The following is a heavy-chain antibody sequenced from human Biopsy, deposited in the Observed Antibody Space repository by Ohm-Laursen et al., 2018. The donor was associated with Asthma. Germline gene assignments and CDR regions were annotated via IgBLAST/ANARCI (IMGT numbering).Heavy chain of an antibody. CDR1: GGTFNTYV. Sequence: SSVKVSCNSLGGTFNTYVIGWVRQAPGQGLEWMGGINSVFGTTTYPQKFQDGVTITADDSTSTVYMELSSLRSEDTAVYYCARKAGSCISRTCYSLDFWGQGTLVTVSS. D-gene: IGHD2-2*01. CDR2: INSVFGTT. J-gene: IGHJ4*02. V-gene: IGHV1-69*01. CDR3: ARKAGSCISRTCYSLDF.